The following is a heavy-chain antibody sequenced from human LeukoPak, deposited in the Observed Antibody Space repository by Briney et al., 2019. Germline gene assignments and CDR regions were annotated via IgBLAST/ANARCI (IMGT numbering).Heavy chain of an antibody. Sequence: SETLSLTCTVSGGSISSYYWSWIRQPPGKGLEWIGYIYYSGSTNYNPSLKSRVTISVDTSKNQFSLKLSSVTAADTAVYYCARSTSDWLLQILDYWGQGTLVTVSS. V-gene: IGHV4-59*01. CDR3: ARSTSDWLLQILDY. D-gene: IGHD3/OR15-3a*01. CDR2: IYYSGST. J-gene: IGHJ4*02. CDR1: GGSISSYY.